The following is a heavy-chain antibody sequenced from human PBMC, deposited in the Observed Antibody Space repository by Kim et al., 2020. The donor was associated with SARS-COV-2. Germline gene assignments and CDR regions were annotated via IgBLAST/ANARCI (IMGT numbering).Heavy chain of an antibody. CDR2: IYYSGST. J-gene: IGHJ4*02. V-gene: IGHV4-39*01. CDR1: GGSISSSSYY. CDR3: ARRGYCSSTSCYEY. D-gene: IGHD2-2*03. Sequence: SETLSLTCTVSGGSISSSSYYWGWIRQPPGKGLEWIGSIYYSGSTYYNPSLKSRVTISVDTSKNQFSLKLSSVTAADTAAYYCARRGYCSSTSCYEYWGQGTLVTVSS.